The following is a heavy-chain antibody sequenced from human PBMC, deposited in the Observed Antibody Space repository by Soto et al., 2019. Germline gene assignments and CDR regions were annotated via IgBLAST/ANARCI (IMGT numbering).Heavy chain of an antibody. CDR2: IIPILGIA. J-gene: IGHJ4*02. D-gene: IGHD3-9*01. V-gene: IGHV1-69*02. CDR3: ARLLTGYAGHLDY. CDR1: GGTFSSYT. Sequence: SVKVSCKASGGTFSSYTISWVRQAPGQGLEWMGRIIPILGIANYAQKFQGRVTITADKSTSTAYMELSSLRSEDTAVYYCARLLTGYAGHLDYWGQGTLVTVSS.